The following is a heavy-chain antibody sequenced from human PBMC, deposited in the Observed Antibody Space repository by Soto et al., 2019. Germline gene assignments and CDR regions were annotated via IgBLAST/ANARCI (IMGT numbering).Heavy chain of an antibody. CDR1: GGSISSYY. D-gene: IGHD4-17*01. J-gene: IGHJ4*02. Sequence: QVQLQESGPGLVKPSETLSLTCTVSGGSISSYYWSWIRQPPGKGLECIGYIYYSGSTNYNPSLKRRVNIPVATSKNQFSLKLSSVTAAHTTVYYCARANGDYAATDYWGQGTLVTVSS. CDR3: ARANGDYAATDY. CDR2: IYYSGST. V-gene: IGHV4-59*01.